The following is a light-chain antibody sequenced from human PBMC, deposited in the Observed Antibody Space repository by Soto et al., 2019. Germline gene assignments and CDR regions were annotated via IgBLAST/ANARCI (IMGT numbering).Light chain of an antibody. CDR2: AAS. CDR3: QQANDFPS. J-gene: IGKJ4*01. CDR1: QDIGND. Sequence: IQMTQSPSSLSVSVTDRVTITCRASQDIGNDLGWYQQKPGKAPKLLIYAASSLQSGVPSRFSGSGSGTDFTLTINSLQPEDFATYFCQQANDFPSFGGGTRVEIK. V-gene: IGKV1-6*02.